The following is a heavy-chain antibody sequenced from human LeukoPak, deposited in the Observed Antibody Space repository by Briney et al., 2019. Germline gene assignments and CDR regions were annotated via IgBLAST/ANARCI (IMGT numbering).Heavy chain of an antibody. CDR3: ARDGSGYSYGWRGYFDY. CDR2: ISSSGSTI. Sequence: GGSLRLSCAASGFTFSSNSMNWVRQAPGKGLEWVSYISSSGSTIYYADSVKGRFTISRDNAKNSLYLQMNSLRAEDTAVYYCARDGSGYSYGWRGYFDYWGQGTLVTVSS. D-gene: IGHD5-18*01. J-gene: IGHJ4*02. V-gene: IGHV3-48*04. CDR1: GFTFSSNS.